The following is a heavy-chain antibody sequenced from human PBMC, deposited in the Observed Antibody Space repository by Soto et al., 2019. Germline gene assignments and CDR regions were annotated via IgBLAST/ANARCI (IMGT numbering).Heavy chain of an antibody. V-gene: IGHV3-74*01. CDR2: INSDGSST. CDR3: ARRLGYCSGGSCYRSLDY. CDR1: GFTFSSYW. D-gene: IGHD2-15*01. J-gene: IGHJ4*02. Sequence: EVQLVESGGGLVQPGGSLRLSCAASGFTFSSYWMHWVRQAPGKGLVWVSRINSDGSSTSYADSVKGRFTISRDNAKNTLYLQMNSLRAEDMAVYYCARRLGYCSGGSCYRSLDYWGQGTLVAVSS.